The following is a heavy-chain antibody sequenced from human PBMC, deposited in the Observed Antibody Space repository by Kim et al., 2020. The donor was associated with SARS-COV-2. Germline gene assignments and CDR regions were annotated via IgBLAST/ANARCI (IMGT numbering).Heavy chain of an antibody. V-gene: IGHV3-23*01. CDR3: AKGTRGGYYSPGDY. Sequence: ADSVKVRFTITRDNSKNTRYLQVNSLRAEDTAVYYCAKGTRGGYYSPGDYWGQGTLVTVSS. J-gene: IGHJ4*02. D-gene: IGHD3-22*01.